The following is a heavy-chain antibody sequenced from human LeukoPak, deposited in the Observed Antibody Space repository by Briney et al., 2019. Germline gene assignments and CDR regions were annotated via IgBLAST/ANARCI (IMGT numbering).Heavy chain of an antibody. CDR1: GGSISSSDYF. V-gene: IGHV4-61*02. CDR2: INSRGST. J-gene: IGHJ5*02. D-gene: IGHD6-25*01. Sequence: SETLSLTCTASGGSISSSDYFWSWIRQPAGKGLEWIGRINSRGSTNYNPSLKSRVTLSVDTSKNQFSLKLTSVTIADTAVYYCARYRLGWFDPWGQGTLVTVSS. CDR3: ARYRLGWFDP.